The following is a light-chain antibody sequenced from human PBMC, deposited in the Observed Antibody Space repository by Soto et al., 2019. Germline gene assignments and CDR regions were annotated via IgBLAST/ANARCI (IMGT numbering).Light chain of an antibody. Sequence: QSALTQPASVSGSPGQSITISCTGTSSDVGSYNLVSWYQQHPGKAPKLMIYEGSKRPSGVSNRFSGSKSGDTASLTISGLQAEDEADYYCSSYTSSTLGVFGTGTKVTVL. CDR2: EGS. CDR1: SSDVGSYNL. J-gene: IGLJ1*01. V-gene: IGLV2-14*02. CDR3: SSYTSSTLGV.